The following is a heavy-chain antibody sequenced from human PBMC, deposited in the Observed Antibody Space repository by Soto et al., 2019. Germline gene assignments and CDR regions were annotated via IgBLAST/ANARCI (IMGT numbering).Heavy chain of an antibody. CDR2: IPSKTNTYAT. V-gene: IGHV3-73*02. CDR1: GFTFSGST. CDR3: TGQHLDVPVASAIDY. D-gene: IGHD6-19*01. J-gene: IGHJ4*02. Sequence: EVQLVESGGGLVQTGGSLKLSCAASGFTFSGSTIHWVRQTSGKGLEWVGRIPSKTNTYATAYAASVKGRFTISRDDSKNTAYLQMNSLKTEDTAVYYCTGQHLDVPVASAIDYWGQGTLVTVSS.